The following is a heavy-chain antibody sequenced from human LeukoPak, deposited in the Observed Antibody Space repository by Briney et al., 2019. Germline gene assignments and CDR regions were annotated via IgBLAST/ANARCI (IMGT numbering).Heavy chain of an antibody. CDR2: IDTANGNT. CDR1: GCTFTSHV. Sequence: GASVKVSCKASGCTFTSHVIHWVRQAPGPRLDWMGWIDTANGNTQNSQNFQGRVTITRDTSASTAYMELSSLRSEDTAVYYCARGVGYNYGLYYQYGMDVWGQGTTVTVTS. CDR3: ARGVGYNYGLYYQYGMDV. V-gene: IGHV1-3*04. D-gene: IGHD5-18*01. J-gene: IGHJ6*02.